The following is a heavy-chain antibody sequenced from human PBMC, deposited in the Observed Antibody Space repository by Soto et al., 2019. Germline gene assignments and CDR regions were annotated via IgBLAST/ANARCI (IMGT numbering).Heavy chain of an antibody. CDR2: ISSSSSYI. D-gene: IGHD3-22*01. CDR3: ARDRHYYDSSGDPKPFDY. J-gene: IGHJ4*02. CDR1: GFTFSTYS. Sequence: GGSLGLSCPASGFTFSTYSMNWVRQAPGKGLEWVSSISSSSSYIYYADSVKGRFTISRDNAKNSLYLQMNSLSAEDTAMYYCARDRHYYDSSGDPKPFDYWGQGTLVTVSS. V-gene: IGHV3-21*01.